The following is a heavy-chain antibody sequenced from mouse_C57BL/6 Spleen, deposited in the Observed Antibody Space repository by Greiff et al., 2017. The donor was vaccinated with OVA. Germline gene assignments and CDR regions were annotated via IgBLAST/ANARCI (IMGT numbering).Heavy chain of an antibody. V-gene: IGHV10-3*01. Sequence: EVQRVESGGGLVQPKGSLKLSCAASGFTFNTYAMHWVRQAPGKGLEWVARIRSKSSNYATYYADSVKDRFTISRDDSQSMLYLQMNNLKTEDTAMYDCVREDYGSSSFAYWGQGTLVTVSA. CDR1: GFTFNTYA. CDR3: VREDYGSSSFAY. CDR2: IRSKSSNYAT. D-gene: IGHD1-1*01. J-gene: IGHJ3*01.